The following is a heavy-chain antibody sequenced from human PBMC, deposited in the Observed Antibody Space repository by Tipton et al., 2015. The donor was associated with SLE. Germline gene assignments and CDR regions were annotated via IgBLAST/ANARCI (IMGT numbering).Heavy chain of an antibody. D-gene: IGHD4-11*01. Sequence: TLSLTCTVSGGSIRNSSYYWGWIRQPPGKGLEWIGSIHHSGITSYNPSLKSRVTMSVDTSKNQLSLKLSSVTATDTAVYYCARHPEGLPDDDWGQGTLATVSS. CDR3: ARHPEGLPDDD. J-gene: IGHJ4*02. CDR1: GGSIRNSSYY. CDR2: IHHSGIT. V-gene: IGHV4-39*01.